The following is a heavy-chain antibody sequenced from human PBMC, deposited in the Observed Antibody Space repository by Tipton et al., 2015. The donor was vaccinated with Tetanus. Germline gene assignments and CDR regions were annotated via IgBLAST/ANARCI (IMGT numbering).Heavy chain of an antibody. J-gene: IGHJ1*01. D-gene: IGHD6-6*01. CDR3: ASGSSSYLGGYAEYFQH. CDR1: GGSISSSSYY. Sequence: TLSLTCTVSGGSISSSSYYWGWIRQPPGKGLEWIGSIYYSGSTYYNPSLKSRVTISVDTSKNQFSLKLSSVTAADTAVYYCASGSSSYLGGYAEYFQHWGQGTPVTVSS. V-gene: IGHV4-39*01. CDR2: IYYSGST.